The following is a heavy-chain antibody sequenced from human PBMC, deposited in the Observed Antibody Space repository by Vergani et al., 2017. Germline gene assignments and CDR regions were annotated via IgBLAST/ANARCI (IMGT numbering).Heavy chain of an antibody. CDR1: GFTFSGYA. V-gene: IGHV3-64D*06. CDR2: ISSNGGST. CDR3: VKXGRRIVVVVAATPIFDY. Sequence: EVQLVESGGGLVQPGGSLRLSCSASGFTFSGYAMNWVRQAPGKGLEYVSAISSNGGSTYYADSVKGRFTISRDNSKNTLYLQMSSLRAEDTAVYYCVKXGRRIVVVVAATPIFDYWGQGTLVTVSS. J-gene: IGHJ4*02. D-gene: IGHD2-15*01.